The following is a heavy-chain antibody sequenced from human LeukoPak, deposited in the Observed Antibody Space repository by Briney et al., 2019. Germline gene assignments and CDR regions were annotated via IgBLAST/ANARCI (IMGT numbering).Heavy chain of an antibody. V-gene: IGHV3-48*02. CDR3: ARDYSRWHGDFDV. CDR1: GFSISNYG. Sequence: PGGSLRLSCAGSGFSISNYGMNWARQAPGKGLEWLSYIRGDSSTKYYADSVEGRFTISRDNAQNSLYLQMNSLRDGDSGVYFCARDYSRWHGDFDVWGQGTMFTVSS. D-gene: IGHD6-13*01. J-gene: IGHJ3*01. CDR2: IRGDSSTK.